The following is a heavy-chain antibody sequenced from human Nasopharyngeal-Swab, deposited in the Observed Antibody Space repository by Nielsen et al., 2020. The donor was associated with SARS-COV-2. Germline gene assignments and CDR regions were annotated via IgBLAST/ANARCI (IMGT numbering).Heavy chain of an antibody. CDR2: ISGSGGST. V-gene: IGHV3-23*01. J-gene: IGHJ5*02. CDR1: GFTFSSYA. Sequence: GESLKISCAASGFTFSSYAMSWVRQAPGKGLEWASAISGSGGSTYYADSVKGRFTISRDNSKNTLYLQMNSLRAEDTAVYYCAKAGIAVAVDWFDPWGQGTLVTVSS. CDR3: AKAGIAVAVDWFDP. D-gene: IGHD6-19*01.